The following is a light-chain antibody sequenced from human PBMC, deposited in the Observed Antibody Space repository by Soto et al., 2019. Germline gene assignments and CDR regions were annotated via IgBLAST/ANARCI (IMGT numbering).Light chain of an antibody. CDR2: DVS. V-gene: IGLV2-14*01. Sequence: QSALTQPASVSGSPGQSITISCTGTSSDVGGYKYVSWYQQHPGKAPKLMIYDVSNRPSGVSNRFSGSKSGNTASLTISGIQAEDEADYYCSSYTSSSTGVFGTGTKLTV. CDR3: SSYTSSSTGV. CDR1: SSDVGGYKY. J-gene: IGLJ1*01.